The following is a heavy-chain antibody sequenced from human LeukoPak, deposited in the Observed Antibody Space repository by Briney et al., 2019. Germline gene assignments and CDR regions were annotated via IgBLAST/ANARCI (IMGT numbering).Heavy chain of an antibody. CDR3: TRDRGFCTGATCHPNDY. Sequence: GGSLRLSCAASGFNFSSYGMNWVRQAPGKGLEWVSSITSNSFIYFADSVKGRFTISRDNAKNSLYLQMNSLRAEDTAVYYCTRDRGFCTGATCHPNDYWGQGTLVTVSS. CDR2: ITSNSFI. D-gene: IGHD2-8*02. CDR1: GFNFSSYG. V-gene: IGHV3-21*01. J-gene: IGHJ4*02.